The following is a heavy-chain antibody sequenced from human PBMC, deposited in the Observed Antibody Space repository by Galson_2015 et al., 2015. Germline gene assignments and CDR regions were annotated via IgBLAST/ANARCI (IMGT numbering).Heavy chain of an antibody. CDR3: ARDLVRSVPGIAAAGTYYYYYGMDV. D-gene: IGHD6-13*01. J-gene: IGHJ6*02. CDR2: IWYDGSNK. CDR1: GFTFRSYG. Sequence: SLRLSCAASGFTFRSYGMHWVRQAPGKGLEWVAVIWYDGSNKYYADSVKGRFTISRDNSKNTLYLQMNSLRAEDTAVYYCARDLVRSVPGIAAAGTYYYYYGMDVWGQGTTVTVSS. V-gene: IGHV3-33*01.